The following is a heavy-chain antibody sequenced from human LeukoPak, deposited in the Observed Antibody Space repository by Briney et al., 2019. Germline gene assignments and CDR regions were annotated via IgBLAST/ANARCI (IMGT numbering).Heavy chain of an antibody. CDR2: ISGSGGST. J-gene: IGHJ4*02. D-gene: IGHD5-12*01. Sequence: GGSLRLSCAASGFTFSSYAMSWVRQAPGKGLEWVSAISGSGGSTYYADSVKGRFTISRDNSKNTLYLQMNSLRAEDTAVYYCARGRGYSGYDSIHDYWGQGTLVTVSS. V-gene: IGHV3-23*01. CDR3: ARGRGYSGYDSIHDY. CDR1: GFTFSSYA.